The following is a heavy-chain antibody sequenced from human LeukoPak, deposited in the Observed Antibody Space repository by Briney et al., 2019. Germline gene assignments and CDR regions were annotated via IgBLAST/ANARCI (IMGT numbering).Heavy chain of an antibody. D-gene: IGHD3-16*01. CDR1: GFTFSSYG. J-gene: IGHJ4*02. V-gene: IGHV3-74*01. Sequence: GGSLRLSCAAAGFTFSSYGMHWVRQAPGEGLGWVSRLNEDGGITNYADFAKGRFTISRDNARNTLYLQMNSLSADDTAVYYCTRDIGGRSAYWGQGTLVTVSS. CDR2: LNEDGGIT. CDR3: TRDIGGRSAY.